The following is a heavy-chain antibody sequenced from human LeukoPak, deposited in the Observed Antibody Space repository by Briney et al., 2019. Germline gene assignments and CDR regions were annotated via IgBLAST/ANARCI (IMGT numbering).Heavy chain of an antibody. J-gene: IGHJ4*02. V-gene: IGHV3-23*01. CDR1: GFTFSSYA. Sequence: GGSLRLSCAASGFTFSSYAMSWVRQAPGKGREGVSAISGSGGSTYYADSVKGRFTISRDNSKNTLYLQMNSLRAEDTAVYYCAKNKGTSSSSQHDWGQGTLVTVSS. CDR3: AKNKGTSSSSQHD. D-gene: IGHD6-19*01. CDR2: ISGSGGST.